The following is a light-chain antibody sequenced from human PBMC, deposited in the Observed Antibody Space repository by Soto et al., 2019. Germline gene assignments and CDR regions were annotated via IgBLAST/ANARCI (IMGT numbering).Light chain of an antibody. CDR1: SSDVGGYNY. J-gene: IGLJ2*01. V-gene: IGLV2-11*01. CDR3: CSYAGSYSVV. Sequence: QCALTQPRSVSGSPGQSVTISCTGTSSDVGGYNYVSWYQQHPGKAPKLMIYDVSKRPSGVPDRFSGSKSGNTASLTISGLQAEDEADYYCCSYAGSYSVVFGGGIKLTVL. CDR2: DVS.